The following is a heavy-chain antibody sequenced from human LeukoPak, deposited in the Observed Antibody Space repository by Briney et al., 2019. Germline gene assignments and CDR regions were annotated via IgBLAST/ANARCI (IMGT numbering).Heavy chain of an antibody. V-gene: IGHV3-48*01. Sequence: GGSLRLSCAASGFTFNSYSMNWVRQAPGKGLEWVSYISSSSSTIYYADSVKGRFTISRDNAKNSLYLQMNSLRAEDTAVYYCARDMDGAAIDYWGQGTLVTVSS. CDR1: GFTFNSYS. CDR3: ARDMDGAAIDY. D-gene: IGHD2-15*01. J-gene: IGHJ4*02. CDR2: ISSSSSTI.